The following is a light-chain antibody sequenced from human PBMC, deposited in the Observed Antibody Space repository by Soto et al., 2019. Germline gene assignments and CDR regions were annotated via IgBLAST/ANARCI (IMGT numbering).Light chain of an antibody. V-gene: IGLV4-69*01. J-gene: IGLJ3*02. Sequence: QLVLTQSPSASASLGASVKLTCTLSSGHNSYAIAWHQQQPEKGPRYLMKVNSDGSHSKGDGIPDRFSGSSSGAERYLTISSLQSEGEADYYSQTWSTDIRVFGGGTQLTVL. CDR3: QTWSTDIRV. CDR2: VNSDGSH. CDR1: SGHNSYA.